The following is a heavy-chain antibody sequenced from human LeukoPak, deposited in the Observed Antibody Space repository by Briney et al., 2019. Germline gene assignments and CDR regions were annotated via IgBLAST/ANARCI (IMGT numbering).Heavy chain of an antibody. CDR2: INHSGST. Sequence: SETLSLTCAVYGGSFSGYYWSWIRQPPGKGLEWIGEINHSGSTNYNPSLKSRVTISVDTSKNQFSLKLSSVTAADTAVYYCARGSKTGYSSGWSRVKIAFDIWGQGTMVTVSS. J-gene: IGHJ3*02. CDR1: GGSFSGYY. V-gene: IGHV4-34*01. CDR3: ARGSKTGYSSGWSRVKIAFDI. D-gene: IGHD6-19*01.